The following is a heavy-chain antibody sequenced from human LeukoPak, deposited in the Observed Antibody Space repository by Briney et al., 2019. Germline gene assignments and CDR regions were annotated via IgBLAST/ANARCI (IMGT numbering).Heavy chain of an antibody. CDR2: IRQDGSEK. CDR3: ARDGASAGFHY. D-gene: IGHD6-13*01. CDR1: GFTFSTYW. Sequence: GGSLRLSCAASGFTFSTYWMSWVRQAPGKGLEWVANIRQDGSEKYYVDSVRGRFTISRDNAKNSMYLQMDSLRAEDTAVYYCARDGASAGFHYWGQGTLVTVSS. J-gene: IGHJ4*02. V-gene: IGHV3-7*01.